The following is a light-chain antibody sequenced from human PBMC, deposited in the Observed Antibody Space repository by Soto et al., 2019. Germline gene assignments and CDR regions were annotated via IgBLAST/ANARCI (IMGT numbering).Light chain of an antibody. J-gene: IGKJ2*02. V-gene: IGKV3-11*01. Sequence: EVVLTQSPYTLPLSPGETATLSCRASQSVDRYVALYQQKVGQTPRLLIYDAYTRATSVGARFAGSGSATDFSLNITSLEPADLAVYYCQQRAKLPSTFGPGTKVEMK. CDR1: QSVDRY. CDR2: DAY. CDR3: QQRAKLPST.